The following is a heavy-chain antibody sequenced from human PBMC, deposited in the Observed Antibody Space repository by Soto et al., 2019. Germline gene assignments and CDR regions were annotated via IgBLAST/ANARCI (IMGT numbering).Heavy chain of an antibody. V-gene: IGHV3-30*18. CDR2: ISHDGATQ. CDR1: GFTFSSSG. Sequence: QVQLVESGGGVVQPGRSLRLSCAASGFTFSSSGMHWVRQAPGKGLEWVAVISHDGATQYYADSVKGRFTISRDNPKNTLYLQMNSLRTEDTAVYFCAKDQVDTTTFMVYWGQGTLVTVSS. J-gene: IGHJ4*02. D-gene: IGHD5-18*01. CDR3: AKDQVDTTTFMVY.